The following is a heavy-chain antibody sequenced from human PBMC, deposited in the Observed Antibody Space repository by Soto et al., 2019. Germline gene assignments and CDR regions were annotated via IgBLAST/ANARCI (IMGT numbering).Heavy chain of an antibody. CDR1: GYFFTDYH. D-gene: IGHD3-3*01. CDR3: ERVSSMHNDFWRGFEY. V-gene: IGHV1-2*02. Sequence: QVQLVQSGHDGAEVKKPGASVKVSCKASGYFFTDYHVHWLRQAPGQGLEWVGWMNPSSGDTKYDQKCQDRVTLTRDTSINTAYMDLSRLRSGDTAVYYCERVSSMHNDFWRGFEYWGQGIRVFVSS. J-gene: IGHJ4*02. CDR2: MNPSSGDT.